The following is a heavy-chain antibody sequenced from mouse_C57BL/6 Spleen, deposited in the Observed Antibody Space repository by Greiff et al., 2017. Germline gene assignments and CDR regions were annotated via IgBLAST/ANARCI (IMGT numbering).Heavy chain of an antibody. V-gene: IGHV5-17*01. CDR1: GFTFSDYG. CDR3: ARSDYYGSNYAMDY. Sequence: EVKLLESGAGLVKPGASLKLSCAASGFTFSDYGMHWVRQAPEKGLEWVAYISRGSSTIYYADTLKGRFTISRDNATNTPFLQMTSLRSEDTAMYYCARSDYYGSNYAMDYWGQGTSVTVSS. D-gene: IGHD1-1*01. J-gene: IGHJ4*01. CDR2: ISRGSSTI.